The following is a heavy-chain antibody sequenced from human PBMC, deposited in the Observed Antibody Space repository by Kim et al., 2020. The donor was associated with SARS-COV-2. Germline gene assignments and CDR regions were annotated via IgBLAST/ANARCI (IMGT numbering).Heavy chain of an antibody. CDR1: GFTFGDYA. D-gene: IGHD5-18*01. V-gene: IGHV3-49*03. CDR2: IRSKAYGGTT. J-gene: IGHJ4*02. CDR3: TRDISPWIQLWEGFDY. Sequence: GGSLRLSCTASGFTFGDYAMSWFRQAPGKGLEWVGFIRSKAYGGTTEYAASVKGRFTISRDDSKSIAYLQMNSLKTEDTAVYYCTRDISPWIQLWEGFDYWGQGTLVTVSS.